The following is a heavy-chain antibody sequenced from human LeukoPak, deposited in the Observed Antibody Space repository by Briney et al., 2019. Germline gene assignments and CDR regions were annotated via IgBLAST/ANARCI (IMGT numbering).Heavy chain of an antibody. Sequence: GGSLRLSCAASGFTVSSNYMSWVRQAPGKGLEWVSAISGSGGSTYYADSVKGRFTISRDNSKNTLYLQMNSLRAGDTAVYYCAKSKAGISPEYFQHWGQGTLVTVSS. CDR2: ISGSGGST. V-gene: IGHV3-23*01. CDR3: AKSKAGISPEYFQH. CDR1: GFTVSSNY. J-gene: IGHJ1*01. D-gene: IGHD6-13*01.